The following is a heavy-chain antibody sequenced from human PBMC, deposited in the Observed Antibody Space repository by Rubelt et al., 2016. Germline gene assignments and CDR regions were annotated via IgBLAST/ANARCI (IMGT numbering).Heavy chain of an antibody. CDR1: RYSFNSYD. Sequence: QVQLVQSGAEVKKPGASVEVSCKASRYSFNSYDINWVRQATGQGLEWMGWINPNSGGTNYAQNVRGRVSMTRDTSISTAYMELSRLVSDDTAVYYCARDYYYGMDVWGQGTTVTVSS. J-gene: IGHJ6*02. CDR3: ARDYYYGMDV. CDR2: INPNSGGT. V-gene: IGHV1-2*02.